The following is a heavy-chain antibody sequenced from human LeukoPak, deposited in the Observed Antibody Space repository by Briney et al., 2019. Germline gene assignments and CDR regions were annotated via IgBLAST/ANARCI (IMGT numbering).Heavy chain of an antibody. Sequence: ASVTVSCKASSYTFTSFGFTWVRQAPGQGLEWMGWISAYNGNTNYAQNLQGRVTMTTDTSTRTAYMELRSLRSDDTAVYYCAAADDYGDYFYWYYWGQGTLVTVSS. V-gene: IGHV1-18*01. D-gene: IGHD4-17*01. CDR3: AAADDYGDYFYWYY. CDR1: SYTFTSFG. CDR2: ISAYNGNT. J-gene: IGHJ4*02.